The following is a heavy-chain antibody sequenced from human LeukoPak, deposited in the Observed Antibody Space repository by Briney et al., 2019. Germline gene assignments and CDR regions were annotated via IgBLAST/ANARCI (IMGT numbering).Heavy chain of an antibody. CDR2: ISGSGGST. D-gene: IGHD3-3*01. V-gene: IGHV3-23*01. CDR1: GFAFSSYA. Sequence: GGSLRLSCAASGFAFSSYAMSWVRQAPGKGLEWVSAISGSGGSTYYADSVKGRFTISRDNSKNTLYLQMNSLRAEDTAVYYCAKDGVNYDFWSGYYYYMDVWGKGTTVTVSS. CDR3: AKDGVNYDFWSGYYYYMDV. J-gene: IGHJ6*03.